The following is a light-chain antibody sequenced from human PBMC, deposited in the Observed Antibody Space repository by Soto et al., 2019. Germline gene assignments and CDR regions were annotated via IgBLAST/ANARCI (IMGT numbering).Light chain of an antibody. V-gene: IGKV1-5*03. J-gene: IGKJ1*01. CDR1: QTISSW. CDR3: QQYNHYPWT. CDR2: KAS. Sequence: DILMTQSPSTLSASVGDRVTITCRASQTISSWVAWYQQKPGRAPKLLIYKASSLETGVPSRFSGSGSGTEFTLTISGLQPDDFATYYCQQYNHYPWTFGQGTKVDIK.